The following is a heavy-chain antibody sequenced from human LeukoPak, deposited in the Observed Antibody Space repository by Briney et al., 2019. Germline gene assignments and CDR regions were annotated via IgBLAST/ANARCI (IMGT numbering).Heavy chain of an antibody. V-gene: IGHV1-46*01. Sequence: ASVKVSCKPSGYIFTDYYIHWVRQAPGQGLEWMGILNSSGGSTTYAQKFQGRITMTRDASTSTVYMELRSLRSEDTAVYYCARHRWELPYYFDYWGQGTLVTVSS. D-gene: IGHD1-26*01. CDR2: LNSSGGST. CDR3: ARHRWELPYYFDY. J-gene: IGHJ4*02. CDR1: GYIFTDYY.